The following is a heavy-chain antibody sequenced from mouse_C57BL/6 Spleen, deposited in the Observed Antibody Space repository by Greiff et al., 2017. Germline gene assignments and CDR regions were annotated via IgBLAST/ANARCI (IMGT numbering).Heavy chain of an antibody. V-gene: IGHV1-19*01. CDR1: GYTFTDYY. CDR3: ARDPVPTWYFDV. J-gene: IGHJ1*03. CDR2: INPYNGGT. Sequence: EVKLMESGPVLVKPGASVKMSCKASGYTFTDYYMNWVKQSHGKSLEWIGVINPYNGGTSYNQKFKGKATLTVDKSSSTAYMELNSLTSEDSAVYYCARDPVPTWYFDVWGTGTTVTVSS.